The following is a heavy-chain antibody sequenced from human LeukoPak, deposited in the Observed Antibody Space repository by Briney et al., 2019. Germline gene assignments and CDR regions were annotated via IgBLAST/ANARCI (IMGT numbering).Heavy chain of an antibody. CDR3: AREGGPYRPLDY. J-gene: IGHJ4*02. CDR2: VHLSGRT. Sequence: PSGTLSLTCGVSGGSISSTNWWTWVRQPPGEGLEWTGEVHLSGRTNYNPSLESRVTMSVDMSESHISLKLTSVTAADTAVYYCAREGGPYRPLDYSGQGTLVTVSS. V-gene: IGHV4-4*02. CDR1: GGSISSTNW.